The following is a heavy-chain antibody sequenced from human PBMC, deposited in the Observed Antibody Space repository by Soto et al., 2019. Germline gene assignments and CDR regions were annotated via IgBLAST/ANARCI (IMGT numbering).Heavy chain of an antibody. CDR2: IIPIFGTA. D-gene: IGHD2-21*02. CDR1: GGTFSRYA. Sequence: SVEVSCKXSGGTFSRYAISWVRQAPGQGLEWLGGIIPIFGTANYPQKFQGRVTITADEYTSTAYMELSSLRSEDTAVYYCARVTVTYYYYGMDVWGQGTTVTVSS. J-gene: IGHJ6*02. CDR3: ARVTVTYYYYGMDV. V-gene: IGHV1-69*13.